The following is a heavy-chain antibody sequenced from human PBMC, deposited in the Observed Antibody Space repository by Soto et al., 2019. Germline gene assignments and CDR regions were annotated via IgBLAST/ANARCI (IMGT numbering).Heavy chain of an antibody. CDR3: ARLTWEFDTNIPLDY. D-gene: IGHD1-26*01. Sequence: QLEQSGSEVKEPGASVKVSCKASGYPFSRYGISWVRQAPGQGLEWMGWVSANNENTNYAQEFQGRVTMTTDASTSTAYMELRSLRSDDTAVYYCARLTWEFDTNIPLDYWGQGTLVTVSS. CDR1: GYPFSRYG. CDR2: VSANNENT. J-gene: IGHJ4*02. V-gene: IGHV1-18*04.